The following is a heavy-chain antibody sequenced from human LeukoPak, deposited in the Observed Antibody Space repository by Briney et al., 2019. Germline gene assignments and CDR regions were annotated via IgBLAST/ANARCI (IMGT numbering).Heavy chain of an antibody. CDR1: GFTFSSYA. J-gene: IGHJ4*02. CDR2: ISGSGGST. D-gene: IGHD3-3*01. V-gene: IGHV3-23*01. CDR3: AKGDFWSGYYNNPFFDN. Sequence: GGSLRLSCAASGFTFSSYAMSWVRQAPGKGLEWVSAISGSGGSTYYADSVKGRFTISRDNSKNTLYLQMNGLRAEDTAAYHCAKGDFWSGYYNNPFFDNWGRGTLVTVSS.